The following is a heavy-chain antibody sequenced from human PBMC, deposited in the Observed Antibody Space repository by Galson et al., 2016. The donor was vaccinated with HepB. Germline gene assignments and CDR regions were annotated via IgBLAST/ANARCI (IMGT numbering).Heavy chain of an antibody. V-gene: IGHV1-2*04. Sequence: QSGAEVKKPGESLKISCKASGYTFTGHYMHWVRQAPGQGLEWVGRININSGDTIYAQNFQGWVTMTRDTSISTAYMELKRLRSDDTAVYYCARGDYYYGMDVWGQGTTVTVSS. J-gene: IGHJ6*02. CDR1: GYTFTGHY. CDR2: ININSGDT. CDR3: ARGDYYYGMDV.